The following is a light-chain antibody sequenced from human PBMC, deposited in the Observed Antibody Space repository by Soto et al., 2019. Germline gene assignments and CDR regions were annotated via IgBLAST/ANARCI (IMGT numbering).Light chain of an antibody. CDR1: QDISNY. CDR3: QQYDNLPLT. J-gene: IGKJ4*01. Sequence: DIQMTQSPSSLSASVGDRVTITCQASQDISNYLKWYQQKPGKAPKLLIYDASNLETGVPSRFSGSGSGTVFTFTISSLQPEDSATYYCQQYDNLPLTFGGGTKVEIK. V-gene: IGKV1-33*01. CDR2: DAS.